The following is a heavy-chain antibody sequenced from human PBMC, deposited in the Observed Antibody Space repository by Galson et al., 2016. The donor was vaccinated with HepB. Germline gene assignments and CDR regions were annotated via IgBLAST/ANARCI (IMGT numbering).Heavy chain of an antibody. D-gene: IGHD5-18*01. CDR1: GDSISSGSYY. CDR2: MYYSGNT. CDR3: AREAAMALDY. Sequence: ETLSLTCFVSGDSISSGSYYWNWIRQPPGKGLEWIGYMYYSGNTNYNPSLKSRVTISADTSKNQFSLKLSSVTAADTAVYYCAREAAMALDYWGQGILVTVSS. V-gene: IGHV4-61*01. J-gene: IGHJ4*02.